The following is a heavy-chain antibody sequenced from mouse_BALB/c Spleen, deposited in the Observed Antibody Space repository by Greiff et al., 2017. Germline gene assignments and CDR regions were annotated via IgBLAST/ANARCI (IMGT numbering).Heavy chain of an antibody. Sequence: QVQLQQPGAELVKPGTSVKLSCKASGYNFTSYWINWVKLRPGQGLEWIGDIYPGSGSTNYNEKFKSKATLTVDTSSSTAYMQLSSLASEDSALYYCAREDNDWGQGTTLTVSS. J-gene: IGHJ2*01. D-gene: IGHD3-3*01. CDR3: AREDND. CDR1: GYNFTSYW. V-gene: IGHV1-55*01. CDR2: IYPGSGST.